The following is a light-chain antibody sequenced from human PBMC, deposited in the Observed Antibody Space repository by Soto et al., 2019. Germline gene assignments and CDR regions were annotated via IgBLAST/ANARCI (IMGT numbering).Light chain of an antibody. CDR2: DAS. CDR1: QSVSSN. Sequence: EIVMTQSPATLSVSPGERATLSCRASQSVSSNLAWYQQKPGQAPRLLIYDASARATGIPARFSGGGSGIEFTLTISSLQSEDFAVYYCQQYNNWLFSFGPGTKVDIK. J-gene: IGKJ3*01. CDR3: QQYNNWLFS. V-gene: IGKV3-15*01.